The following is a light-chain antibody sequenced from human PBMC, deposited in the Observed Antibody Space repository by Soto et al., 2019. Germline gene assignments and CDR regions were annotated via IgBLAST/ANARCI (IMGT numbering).Light chain of an antibody. V-gene: IGKV4-1*01. CDR3: QQYYSTPWT. CDR2: WAS. Sequence: DIVMTQSPDSLAVSLGERATINCKSSQSVLYRSNNKKYLAWYQQKPGQPPKLLIYWASTRESGFPDRFRGSDFGPALSRTTSRLQTEDVALYYCQQYYSTPWTFGQGTKVEIK. J-gene: IGKJ1*01. CDR1: QSVLYRSNNKKY.